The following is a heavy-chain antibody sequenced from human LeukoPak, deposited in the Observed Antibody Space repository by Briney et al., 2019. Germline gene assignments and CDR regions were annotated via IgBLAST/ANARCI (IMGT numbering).Heavy chain of an antibody. J-gene: IGHJ4*02. CDR2: IKEDGSLK. Sequence: GGSLRLSCAASGFCFSNFWMSWVRHAPGKGPEWVANIKEDGSLKNYVDSVEGRLTVSRDNAKNTLYLQMNSLRLEDTAVYYCVRDWAPASMQAAPFDCWGQGALVTVSS. CDR3: VRDWAPASMQAAPFDC. D-gene: IGHD2/OR15-2a*01. CDR1: GFCFSNFW. V-gene: IGHV3-7*01.